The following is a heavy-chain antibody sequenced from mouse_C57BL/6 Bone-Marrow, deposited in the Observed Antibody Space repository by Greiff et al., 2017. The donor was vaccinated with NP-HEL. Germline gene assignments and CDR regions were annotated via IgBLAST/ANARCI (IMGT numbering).Heavy chain of an antibody. CDR1: GYTFTSYW. Sequence: QVQLQQPGAELVKPGASVKMSCKASGYTFTSYWITWVKQRPGQGLEWIGDIYPGSGSTNYNEKFKGKATLTAEKSSSTAYMQLSSLTSEDSAVYFCARGDGYYDYWGQGTTLTVSS. D-gene: IGHD2-3*01. V-gene: IGHV1-55*01. CDR2: IYPGSGST. CDR3: ARGDGYYDY. J-gene: IGHJ2*01.